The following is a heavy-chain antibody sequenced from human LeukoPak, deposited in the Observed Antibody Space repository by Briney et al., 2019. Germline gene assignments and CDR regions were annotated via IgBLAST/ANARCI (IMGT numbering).Heavy chain of an antibody. D-gene: IGHD5-18*01. Sequence: PGASLRLSCAASGFTFSSYAMSWVRQAPGKGLEWVSAISGSGGSTYYADSVKGRFTISGDNSKNTLYLQMNSLRAEDTAVYYCAKDPRYVDTAMKTLYSFDYWGQGTLVTVSS. CDR1: GFTFSSYA. V-gene: IGHV3-23*01. CDR2: ISGSGGST. CDR3: AKDPRYVDTAMKTLYSFDY. J-gene: IGHJ4*02.